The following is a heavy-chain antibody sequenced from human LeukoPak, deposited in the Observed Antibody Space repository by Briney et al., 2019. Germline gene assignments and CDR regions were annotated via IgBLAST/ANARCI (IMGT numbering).Heavy chain of an antibody. V-gene: IGHV4-59*01. J-gene: IGHJ4*02. CDR1: GGSISSYY. CDR3: ARDGGGSYGLDY. D-gene: IGHD1-26*01. CDR2: IYYSGST. Sequence: PSETLSLTCTVSGGSISSYYWSWIRQPPGKGLEWIGYIYYSGSTNYNPSLKSRVTISVDTSKNQFSLKLSSVTAADTAVYYCARDGGGSYGLDYWGQGTLVTVSS.